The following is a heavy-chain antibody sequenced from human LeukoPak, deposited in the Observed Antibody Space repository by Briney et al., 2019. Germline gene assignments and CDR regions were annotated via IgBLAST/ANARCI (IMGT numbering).Heavy chain of an antibody. D-gene: IGHD6-13*01. J-gene: IGHJ4*02. CDR1: GYSISSGYY. Sequence: SETLSLTCAVSGYSISSGYYWGWIRQPPGKGLEWIGSIYHSGSTYYNPSLKSRVIISVDTSKNQFSLKLSSVTAADTAVYYCARDNIAGAAPSDYWGQGTLVTVSS. CDR2: IYHSGST. CDR3: ARDNIAGAAPSDY. V-gene: IGHV4-38-2*02.